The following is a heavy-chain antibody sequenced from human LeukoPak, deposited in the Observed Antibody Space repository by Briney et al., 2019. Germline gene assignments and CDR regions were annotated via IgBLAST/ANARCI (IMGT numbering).Heavy chain of an antibody. J-gene: IGHJ4*02. Sequence: TASETLSLTCTVSGRSISSYYWSWIRQPPGKGLEWIGYIYYSGSTNYNPSLKSRVTISVDTSKNQFSLKLSSVTAADTAVVYCAGGGLWSSSGLDYWGQGTLVTVSS. CDR2: IYYSGST. D-gene: IGHD5-18*01. CDR3: AGGGLWSSSGLDY. CDR1: GRSISSYY. V-gene: IGHV4-59*01.